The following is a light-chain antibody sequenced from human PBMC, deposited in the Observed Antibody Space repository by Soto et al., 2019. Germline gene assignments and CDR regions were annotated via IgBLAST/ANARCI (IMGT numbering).Light chain of an antibody. CDR1: QSISSW. CDR2: DAS. Sequence: DIKMYMSLSTLSAYVGERVTITCRASQSISSWLAWYQQKPGRAPRLLIYDASTLEDGVPSRFSGSRSGTDFTLIISCLQPEDFATYFCLQHFNYPFTFSQVRLLEVK. J-gene: IGKJ5*01. V-gene: IGKV1-5*01. CDR3: LQHFNYPFT.